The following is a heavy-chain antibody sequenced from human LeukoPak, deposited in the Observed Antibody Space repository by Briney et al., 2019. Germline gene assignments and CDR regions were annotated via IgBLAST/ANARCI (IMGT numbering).Heavy chain of an antibody. V-gene: IGHV3-23*01. D-gene: IGHD2-15*01. CDR3: APYCSGGSCYRY. Sequence: GGSLRLSCVASGLTFSSYAMSWVRQAPGKGLEWVSTISVSGGSTYYADSVKGRFTISRDNSKNTLYLQMNSLRAEDTAVYYCAPYCSGGSCYRYLGQGTLVTVSS. CDR1: GLTFSSYA. J-gene: IGHJ4*02. CDR2: ISVSGGST.